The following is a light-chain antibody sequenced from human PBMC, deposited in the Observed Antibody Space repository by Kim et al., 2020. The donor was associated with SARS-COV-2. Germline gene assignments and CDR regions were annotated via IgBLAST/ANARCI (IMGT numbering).Light chain of an antibody. CDR3: NSYTTSSTRV. CDR1: SSDVGAYNH. Sequence: QSITISCTGTSSDVGAYNHVSWYQQYPGKAPKLIIYDVTNRPSGVSNRFSGSKSDNTASLTISGLQAEDEADYYCNSYTTSSTRVFGTGTKVTVL. CDR2: DVT. V-gene: IGLV2-14*04. J-gene: IGLJ1*01.